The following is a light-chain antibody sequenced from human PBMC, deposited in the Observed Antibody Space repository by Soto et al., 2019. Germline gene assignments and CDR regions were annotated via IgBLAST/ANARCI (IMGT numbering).Light chain of an antibody. CDR2: VAS. Sequence: EIVMTQSPATLSVSPGERATLSCRASQSVSSNLAWYQQKPGQTPKLLIYVASTRATGIPDRFSGSGSGTEFTLTISRLQYEDFAVYYCQQYNVWPLTFGGGTKVEFK. CDR1: QSVSSN. CDR3: QQYNVWPLT. J-gene: IGKJ4*01. V-gene: IGKV3-15*01.